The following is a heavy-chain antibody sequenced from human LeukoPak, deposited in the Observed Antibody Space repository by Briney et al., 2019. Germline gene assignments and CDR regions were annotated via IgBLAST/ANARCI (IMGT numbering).Heavy chain of an antibody. Sequence: GGSLRLSCAASGFTFSSNSMNWVRQAPGKGLEWVSYISGGSTTMYYADSVKGRFTISRDNAKNSLYLQMNSLRAEDTAVYYCARDEEQWPEDYWGQGTLVTVSS. D-gene: IGHD6-19*01. CDR2: ISGGSTTM. J-gene: IGHJ4*02. CDR1: GFTFSSNS. V-gene: IGHV3-48*04. CDR3: ARDEEQWPEDY.